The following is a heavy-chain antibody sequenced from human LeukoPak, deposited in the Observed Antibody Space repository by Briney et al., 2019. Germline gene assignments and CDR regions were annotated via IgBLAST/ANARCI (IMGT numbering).Heavy chain of an antibody. CDR3: ARELEATGLVDY. J-gene: IGHJ4*02. D-gene: IGHD1-26*01. V-gene: IGHV4-61*02. CDR1: GGSISSGSDY. Sequence: SETLSLTCTVSGGSISSGSDYWSWIRQPAGKGLEWIGRIYRSGSTDYNPSLKSRVTISVDTSKNQFSLKLSSVTAADTAAYYCARELEATGLVDYWGQGTLVTLS. CDR2: IYRSGST.